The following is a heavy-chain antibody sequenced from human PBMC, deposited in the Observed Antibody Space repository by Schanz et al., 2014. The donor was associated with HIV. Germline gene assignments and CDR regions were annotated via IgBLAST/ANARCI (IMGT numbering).Heavy chain of an antibody. CDR2: IGSGGGRT. CDR3: ATDFSSSWCFDN. CDR1: GFTFSRHS. Sequence: EVQLMESGGGLVKPGSLRLSCAASGFTFSRHSMSWVRQAPGKGLEWVSLIGSGGGRTYYADSVKGRVTISRDNSKNTLFLQMNSLRAEDTAVYYCATDFSSSWCFDNWGQGTLVTVSP. V-gene: IGHV3-23*01. J-gene: IGHJ4*02. D-gene: IGHD6-13*01.